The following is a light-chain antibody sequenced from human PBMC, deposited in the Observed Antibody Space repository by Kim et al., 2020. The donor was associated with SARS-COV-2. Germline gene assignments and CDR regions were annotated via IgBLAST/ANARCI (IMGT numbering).Light chain of an antibody. CDR3: PAWDRITVV. V-gene: IGLV3-1*01. Sequence: SYELTQPPSVSVSPGQTASITCSGDKLGNKYTCWYQQKPGQSPVLVIYQDSKRPSGIPERFSGSNSGNTATLTISGTQAMDEADYYCPAWDRITVVFGGG. J-gene: IGLJ3*02. CDR2: QDS. CDR1: KLGNKY.